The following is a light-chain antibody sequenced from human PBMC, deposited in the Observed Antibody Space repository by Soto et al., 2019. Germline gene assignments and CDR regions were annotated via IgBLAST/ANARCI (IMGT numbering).Light chain of an antibody. CDR3: VVWDDGLGGSWV. Sequence: QPVLSQSPSASGTPGQRVTLSCSGRSSNIGSNYVYWFQQLPGTAPKLLIYDNDQRPSGVPDRFSGSKSGTSASLAISGLRSEDEATYYCVVWDDGLGGSWVFAGGTQLTVL. J-gene: IGLJ3*02. CDR2: DND. CDR1: SSNIGSNY. V-gene: IGLV1-47*02.